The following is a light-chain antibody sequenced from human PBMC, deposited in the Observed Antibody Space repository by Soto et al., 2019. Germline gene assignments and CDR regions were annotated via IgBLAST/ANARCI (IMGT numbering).Light chain of an antibody. V-gene: IGKV1-33*01. Sequence: DIQMTQSPSSLSASVGDRITITCQASQDINNYLNWYQQKPGKAPKLLISDASNLGTGVPSRFSGSGSGTDFTFTISSLQAEDIATYYCQQFLNLPYTFGQGTKLEIK. CDR2: DAS. J-gene: IGKJ2*01. CDR1: QDINNY. CDR3: QQFLNLPYT.